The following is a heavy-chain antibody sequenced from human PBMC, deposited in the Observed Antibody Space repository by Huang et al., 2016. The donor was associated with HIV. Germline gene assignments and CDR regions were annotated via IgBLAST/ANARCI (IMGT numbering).Heavy chain of an antibody. CDR1: GFTFSSYA. CDR3: AKPPSISSKYFQH. Sequence: EVQLLESGGGLVQTGGSLRLSCAASGFTFSSYAMSWVRQAPGKGLEWVSGIRGSVGSTYYADSVKGRFTISRDNSKNTLYLQMNSLRAEDTAVYYCAKPPSISSKYFQHWGQGTLVTVSS. J-gene: IGHJ1*01. D-gene: IGHD3-3*02. V-gene: IGHV3-23*01. CDR2: IRGSVGST.